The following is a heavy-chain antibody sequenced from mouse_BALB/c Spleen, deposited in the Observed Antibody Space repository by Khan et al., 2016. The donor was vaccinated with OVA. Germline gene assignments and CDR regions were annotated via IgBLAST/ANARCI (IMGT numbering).Heavy chain of an antibody. CDR1: GFTFSSFC. CDR3: VRSGGNFRWYFDV. V-gene: IGHV5-17*02. D-gene: IGHD2-1*01. Sequence: EVELVESGGGLVQPGGSRKLSCAASGFTFSSFCMHWVRQGPKKGLEWVAYISSGSSTIYYVDTVKGRFTISRDNPKNTLVLQMTSLTSEDTAMYYCVRSGGNFRWYFDVWGEGTSVTVSS. J-gene: IGHJ1*01. CDR2: ISSGSSTI.